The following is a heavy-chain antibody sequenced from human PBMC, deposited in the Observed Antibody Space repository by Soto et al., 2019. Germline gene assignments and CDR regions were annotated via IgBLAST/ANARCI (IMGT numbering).Heavy chain of an antibody. V-gene: IGHV1-69*12. CDR3: AKESEIKRGYYDSSGPTWYFEL. D-gene: IGHD3-22*01. CDR1: GGTFSNYG. Sequence: QVQLVQSGAEVKKPGSSVKVSCKASGGTFSNYGITWVRQAPGQGLEWMGGINAIFGTANYAQKFQGRVTLAADESTSTVDMDLSSLRTEDTAVYYCAKESEIKRGYYDSSGPTWYFELWGRGTLVTVSS. CDR2: INAIFGTA. J-gene: IGHJ2*01.